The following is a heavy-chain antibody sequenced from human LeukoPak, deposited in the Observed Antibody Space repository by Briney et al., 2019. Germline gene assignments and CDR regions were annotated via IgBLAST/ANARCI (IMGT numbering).Heavy chain of an antibody. CDR1: GFTFSSYS. D-gene: IGHD1-14*01. CDR3: TTGTAYYYYYYMDV. CDR2: IKSKTDGGTT. J-gene: IGHJ6*03. V-gene: IGHV3-15*01. Sequence: PGGSLRLSCAASGFTFSSYSMSWVRQAPGKGLEWVGRIKSKTDGGTTDYAAPVKGRFTISRDDSKNTLYLQMNSLKTEDTAVYYCTTGTAYYYYYYMDVWGKGTTVTVSS.